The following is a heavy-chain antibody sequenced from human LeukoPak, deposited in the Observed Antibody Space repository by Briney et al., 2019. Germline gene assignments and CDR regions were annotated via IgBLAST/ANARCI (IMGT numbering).Heavy chain of an antibody. D-gene: IGHD4-11*01. CDR1: VYTFTDYY. J-gene: IGHJ4*02. CDR2: INPNSGES. V-gene: IGHV1-2*02. CDR3: ARDRDYSNTERGFDY. Sequence: ASVTVSCKTSVYTFTDYYIHWVRQAPGQGVEWMGWINPNSGESNSAQKFQGRVTMTGDTSISTAYMELRRVTSDDTAVYYCARDRDYSNTERGFDYWGQGTLVTVSS.